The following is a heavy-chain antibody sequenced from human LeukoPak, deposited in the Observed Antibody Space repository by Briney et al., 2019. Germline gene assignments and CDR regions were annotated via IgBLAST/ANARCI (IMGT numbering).Heavy chain of an antibody. J-gene: IGHJ4*02. CDR1: GGSFSGYY. Sequence: PSETLSLTCAVYGGSFSGYYWSWIRQPPGKGLEWIGEINHSGSTNYNPSLKSRVTISVDTSKNQFSLKPSSVTAADTAVYYCARFRIGYPNPHPHNYFDYWGQGTLVTVSS. CDR2: INHSGST. CDR3: ARFRIGYPNPHPHNYFDY. V-gene: IGHV4-34*01. D-gene: IGHD3-3*01.